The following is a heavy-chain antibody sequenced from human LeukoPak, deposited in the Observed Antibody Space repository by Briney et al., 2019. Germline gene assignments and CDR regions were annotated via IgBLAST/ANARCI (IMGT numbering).Heavy chain of an antibody. V-gene: IGHV5-51*01. D-gene: IGHD2-15*01. CDR2: IYPGDSDT. CDR3: ARSEGYCSGGSCYGGYYFDY. CDR1: GYHLTNYW. Sequence: GEPLKISRKGSGYHLTNYWIGWVRQMPGKGPEWMGIIYPGDSDTRYSPSFQGQVTISADKSISTAYLQWSSLKASDTAMYYCARSEGYCSGGSCYGGYYFDYWGQGALVTDSS. J-gene: IGHJ4*02.